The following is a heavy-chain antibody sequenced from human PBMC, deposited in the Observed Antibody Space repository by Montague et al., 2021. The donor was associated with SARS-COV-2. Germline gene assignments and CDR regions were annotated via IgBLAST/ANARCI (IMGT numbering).Heavy chain of an antibody. D-gene: IGHD6-19*01. J-gene: IGHJ3*02. Sequence: SLRLSCAVSGFTFDDYAMHWVRQAPGKGLEWVSGISWNSGNIGYADSVKGRFTISRDNAKNSLYLQMNSLRAEDTALYYCAKGEIGSGWYGAFDIWGQGTMVTVSS. CDR1: GFTFDDYA. V-gene: IGHV3-9*01. CDR3: AKGEIGSGWYGAFDI. CDR2: ISWNSGNI.